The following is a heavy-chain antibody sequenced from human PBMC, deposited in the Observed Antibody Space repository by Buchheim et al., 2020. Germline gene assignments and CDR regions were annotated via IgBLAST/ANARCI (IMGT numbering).Heavy chain of an antibody. D-gene: IGHD1-26*01. CDR2: INSDGSST. J-gene: IGHJ4*02. CDR1: GFTFSSYW. CDR3: ARDSADEYSGSELDY. Sequence: EVQLVESGGGLVQPGGPLRLSCAASGFTFSSYWMHWVRQAPGKGLVWVSRINSDGSSTSYAHSVKGRFTISRDNAKNPLYTKMNSLRTEDTAVYYCARDSADEYSGSELDYWGQGTL. V-gene: IGHV3-74*01.